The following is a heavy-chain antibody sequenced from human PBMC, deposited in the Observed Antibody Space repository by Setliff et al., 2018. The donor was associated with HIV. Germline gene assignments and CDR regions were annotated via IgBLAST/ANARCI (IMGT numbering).Heavy chain of an antibody. CDR3: TRDANYNFWSGHYTSPSYFDY. CDR1: GFTFGDYA. D-gene: IGHD3-3*01. V-gene: IGHV3-49*04. Sequence: GGSLRLSCLASGFTFGDYALDWVRQTPGKGLEWVGFIRTKGYGATTEYAAPVKGRFTISRDDSKSIAYLQMNSLKTEDTAVYYCTRDANYNFWSGHYTSPSYFDYWGQGTLVTVSS. CDR2: IRTKGYGATT. J-gene: IGHJ4*02.